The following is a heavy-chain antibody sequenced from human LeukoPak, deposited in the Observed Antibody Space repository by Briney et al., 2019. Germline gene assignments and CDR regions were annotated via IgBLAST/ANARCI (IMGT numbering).Heavy chain of an antibody. D-gene: IGHD6-6*01. CDR1: GYTFTSYG. CDR2: ISAYNGNT. V-gene: IGHV1-18*01. Sequence: ASVKVSCKASGYTFTSYGISWVRQAPGQGLEWMGWISAYNGNTNYAQKFQGRVTMTRDTSTSTVYMELSSLRSEDTAVYYCARDLEQLVAYYGMDVWGQGTTVTVSS. CDR3: ARDLEQLVAYYGMDV. J-gene: IGHJ6*02.